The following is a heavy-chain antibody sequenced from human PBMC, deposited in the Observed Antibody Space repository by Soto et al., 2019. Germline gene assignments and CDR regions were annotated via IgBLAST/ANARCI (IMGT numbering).Heavy chain of an antibody. V-gene: IGHV3-23*01. CDR2: IGGGGGSR. CDR1: GFTFSNYA. J-gene: IGHJ4*02. D-gene: IGHD7-27*01. Sequence: EVHLLESGGGLVQPGGSLRLSCAASGFTFSNYAMIWVRQAPGEGLEWVSSIGGGGGSRTYADSMKGRFTISRDNSKNTLYLQINSLRADDTAVYYCASDQNWGGAYWGLGTLVTVSS. CDR3: ASDQNWGGAY.